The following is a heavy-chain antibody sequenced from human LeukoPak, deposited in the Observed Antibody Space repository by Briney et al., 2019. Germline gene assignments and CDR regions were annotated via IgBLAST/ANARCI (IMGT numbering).Heavy chain of an antibody. Sequence: SETLSLTCTVSGGSISSYYWSWIRQPPGKGLEWIGYIYYSGSTNYNPSLKSRVTISVDTSKNQFSLKLSSVTAADTAVYYCARVNHGEWAPGYWGQGTLVTVSS. CDR1: GGSISSYY. V-gene: IGHV4-59*01. J-gene: IGHJ4*02. CDR2: IYYSGST. D-gene: IGHD4-17*01. CDR3: ARVNHGEWAPGY.